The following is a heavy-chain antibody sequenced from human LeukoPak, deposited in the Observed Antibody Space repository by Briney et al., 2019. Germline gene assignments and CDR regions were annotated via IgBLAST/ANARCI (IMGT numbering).Heavy chain of an antibody. J-gene: IGHJ4*02. Sequence: PGGSLRLSCAASEFTFSAYPMHWLRQRPGKGLESLAVISHDASETYYANSVKGRFTISRDNSKDTLYLQMTSLRGEDTAVYYCANRFSYGPNEYFDYWGQGTLVTVSS. V-gene: IGHV3-30*04. CDR3: ANRFSYGPNEYFDY. CDR2: ISHDASET. CDR1: EFTFSAYP. D-gene: IGHD5-18*01.